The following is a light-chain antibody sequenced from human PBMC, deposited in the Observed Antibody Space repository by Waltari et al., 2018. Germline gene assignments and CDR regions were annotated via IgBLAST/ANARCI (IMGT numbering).Light chain of an antibody. CDR3: QQSRQWPRRT. J-gene: IGKJ2*01. Sequence: EIVMTQSPVTMSVSPGEGVTLSCTASWSVGTDVAWYRHKPGQPPRLLIYYANARATGVPARISGSGSGTDFTLTISSLEPEDFAFYYCQQSRQWPRRTFGQGTKLEI. V-gene: IGKV3D-15*01. CDR1: WSVGTD. CDR2: YAN.